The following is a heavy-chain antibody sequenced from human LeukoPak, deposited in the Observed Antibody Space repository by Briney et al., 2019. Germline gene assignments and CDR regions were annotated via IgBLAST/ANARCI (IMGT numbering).Heavy chain of an antibody. CDR2: FFSSGNT. J-gene: IGHJ4*02. Sequence: SETLCLTCAVSGVPFTSFYWTWIRQPAGKGLEWIGRFFSSGNTNYNPSFKSRATISVDKSKNQFSLKLTSVTAADTAVYYCARFWGTVGHDLWGQGTRVSVFS. D-gene: IGHD2-8*02. V-gene: IGHV4-4*07. CDR1: GVPFTSFY. CDR3: ARFWGTVGHDL.